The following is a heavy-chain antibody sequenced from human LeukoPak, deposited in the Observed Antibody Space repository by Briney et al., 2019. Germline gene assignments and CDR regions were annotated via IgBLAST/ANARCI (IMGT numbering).Heavy chain of an antibody. D-gene: IGHD2-2*01. CDR3: ARLRPKGYCSSTSCYGREDY. CDR2: VDHTGST. J-gene: IGHJ4*02. V-gene: IGHV4-59*01. Sequence: SETLSLTCSVSDDSITMYYWTWIRQPPGKGLEWIGYVDHTGSTNFNPSFNGRVSISRDTTKNLFSLRLRSVTAADTAVYFCARLRPKGYCSSTSCYGREDYWGQGTLVTVSS. CDR1: DDSITMYY.